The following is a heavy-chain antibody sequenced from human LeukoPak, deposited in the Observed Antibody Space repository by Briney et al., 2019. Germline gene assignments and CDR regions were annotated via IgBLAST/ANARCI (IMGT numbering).Heavy chain of an antibody. V-gene: IGHV3-23*01. J-gene: IGHJ4*02. CDR3: AKDKPLYYDFWSGYLV. CDR1: GFTFSSYA. Sequence: GGSLRLSCAASGFTFSSYAMSWVRQAPGKGLEWVSAISGSGGSTYYADSVKGRFTISRDNSKNTLYLQMNSLRAEDTAVYYCAKDKPLYYDFWSGYLVWGQGTLVTVSS. CDR2: ISGSGGST. D-gene: IGHD3-3*01.